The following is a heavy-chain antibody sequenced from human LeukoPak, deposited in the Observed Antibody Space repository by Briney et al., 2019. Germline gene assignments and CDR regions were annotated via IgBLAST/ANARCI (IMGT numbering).Heavy chain of an antibody. Sequence: GGSLRLSCVVSGFTFSNAWMSWVRQAPGKGLEWVGRIKKKTDGGTTDYAAPVKGRFTISRDDSKNTLYLQMNSLKTEDTAVYYCTTEYYYDSSGLFDYWGQGTLVTVSS. CDR2: IKKKTDGGTT. CDR3: TTEYYYDSSGLFDY. J-gene: IGHJ4*02. V-gene: IGHV3-15*01. CDR1: GFTFSNAW. D-gene: IGHD3-22*01.